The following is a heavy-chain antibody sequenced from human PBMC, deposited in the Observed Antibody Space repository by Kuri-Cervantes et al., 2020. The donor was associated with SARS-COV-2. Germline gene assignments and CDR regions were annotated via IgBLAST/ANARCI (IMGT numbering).Heavy chain of an antibody. D-gene: IGHD2-2*01. V-gene: IGHV4-34*01. CDR2: IYHSGST. CDR3: ARDIVVVPAASSDY. Sequence: SETLSLTCAVYGGSFSGYYWSWIRQPPGKGLEWIGSIYHSGSTYYNPSLKSRVTISVDTSKNQFSLKLSSVTAADTAVYYCARDIVVVPAASSDYWGQGTLVTVSS. CDR1: GGSFSGYY. J-gene: IGHJ4*02.